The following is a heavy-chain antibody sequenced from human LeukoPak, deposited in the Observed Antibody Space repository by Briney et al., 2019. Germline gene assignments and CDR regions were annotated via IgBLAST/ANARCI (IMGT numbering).Heavy chain of an antibody. CDR3: AKTHGYFDQ. D-gene: IGHD3-22*01. V-gene: IGHV3-23*01. Sequence: GGSRRLTCAASGFTFSSYGMTWLRQTPVKGLEWVSAISGSGETTYYSDSVKGRFTISRDNSKNTLFLQMNSLRVEDAAMYYCAKTHGYFDQWGQGTLVAVSS. CDR2: ISGSGETT. J-gene: IGHJ4*02. CDR1: GFTFSSYG.